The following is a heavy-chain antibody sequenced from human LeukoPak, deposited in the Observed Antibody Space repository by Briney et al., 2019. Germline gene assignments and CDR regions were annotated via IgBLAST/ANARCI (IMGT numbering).Heavy chain of an antibody. CDR1: GFTFSSYA. V-gene: IGHV3-23*01. Sequence: PGGSLRLSCAASGFTFSSYAMSWVRQAPGKGLEWVSAISGLGGSTYYADSVKGRFTISRDNSKNTRYLQMDSLRAEDTAVYYCARDAYGETFDYWGQGVLVTVSS. J-gene: IGHJ4*02. CDR2: ISGLGGST. D-gene: IGHD4-17*01. CDR3: ARDAYGETFDY.